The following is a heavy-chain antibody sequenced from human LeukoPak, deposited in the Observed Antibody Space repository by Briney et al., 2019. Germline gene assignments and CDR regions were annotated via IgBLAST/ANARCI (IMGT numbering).Heavy chain of an antibody. CDR2: ISGSGNYI. CDR1: EVTFSTYT. V-gene: IGHV3-21*06. D-gene: IGHD3-10*02. CDR3: AELGITMIGGV. J-gene: IGHJ6*04. Sequence: GGSLRLSCAASEVTFSTYTMTWVRQAPGKGLEWVSSISGSGNYIYYADSLKGRFTISRDNANNLLFLQMSSLRAEDTAVYYCAELGITMIGGVWGKGTTVTISS.